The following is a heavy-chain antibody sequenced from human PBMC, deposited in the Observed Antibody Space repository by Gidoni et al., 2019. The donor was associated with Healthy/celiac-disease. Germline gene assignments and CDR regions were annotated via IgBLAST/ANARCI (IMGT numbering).Heavy chain of an antibody. CDR1: GFTFSSYS. Sequence: EVQLVESGGGLVKPGGSLRLSCAASGFTFSSYSMNWVRQAPGKGLEWVSSISSSSRYIYYADSVKGRFTISRDNAKNSLYLQRNSLRAEDTAVYYCARARVSGYDSIDYWGQGTLVTVSS. CDR2: ISSSSRYI. V-gene: IGHV3-21*01. CDR3: ARARVSGYDSIDY. J-gene: IGHJ4*02. D-gene: IGHD5-12*01.